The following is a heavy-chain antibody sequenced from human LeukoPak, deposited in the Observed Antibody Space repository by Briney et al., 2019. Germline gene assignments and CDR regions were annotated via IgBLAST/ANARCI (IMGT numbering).Heavy chain of an antibody. V-gene: IGHV4-59*08. CDR2: IYYSGST. CDR3: ARVRRGDSSSWYANFDY. CDR1: GGSISSYY. Sequence: SETLSLTCTVSGGSISSYYWSWIRQPPGKGLEWLGYIYYSGSTNYNPSLKSRVTISVDTSKNQFSLKLSSVTAADTVVYYCARVRRGDSSSWYANFDYWGQGTLVTVSS. D-gene: IGHD6-13*01. J-gene: IGHJ4*02.